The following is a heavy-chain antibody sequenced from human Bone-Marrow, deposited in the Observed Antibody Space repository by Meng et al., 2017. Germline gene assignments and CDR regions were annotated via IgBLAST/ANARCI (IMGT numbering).Heavy chain of an antibody. Sequence: AQRVEAVGGVVQPGRSLVLSCAVSGFSFRSYFMHWLRQAPGKGLEWLAAISNDGSNTDYADSVKGRFTISRDNSKDPVFLQMNSLRIEDTAVYYCAREIGGTTPDYWGQGTLVTVSS. CDR3: AREIGGTTPDY. CDR1: GFSFRSYF. V-gene: IGHV3-30*01. CDR2: ISNDGSNT. J-gene: IGHJ4*02. D-gene: IGHD1-1*01.